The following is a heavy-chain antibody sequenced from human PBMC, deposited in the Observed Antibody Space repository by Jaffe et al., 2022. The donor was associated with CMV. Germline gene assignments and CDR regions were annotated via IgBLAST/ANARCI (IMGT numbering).Heavy chain of an antibody. Sequence: QVQLVQSGAEVKKPGASVKVSCKASGYTFTSYAMHWVRQAPGQRLEWMGWINAGNGNTKYSQKFQGRVTITRDTSASTAYMELSSLRSEDTAVYYCARAGAPLYDFWSGYYNRGIYYYYMDVWGKGTTVTVSS. D-gene: IGHD3-3*01. CDR1: GYTFTSYA. V-gene: IGHV1-3*01. J-gene: IGHJ6*03. CDR2: INAGNGNT. CDR3: ARAGAPLYDFWSGYYNRGIYYYYMDV.